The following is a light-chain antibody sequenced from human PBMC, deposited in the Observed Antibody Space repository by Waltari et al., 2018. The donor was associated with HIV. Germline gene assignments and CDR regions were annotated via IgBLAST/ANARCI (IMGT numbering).Light chain of an antibody. CDR2: KDK. V-gene: IGLV3-25*03. CDR3: QSADSSETLGV. Sequence: YELTQPPSVSVSPGQTAKTICSGDELPDHDAHRYQQRPGQAPVLVIYKDKERPSWIPERFSGSSSGTTATLTISGVLEEDEADYYCQSADSSETLGVFGGGTKLTVL. J-gene: IGLJ3*02. CDR1: ELPDHD.